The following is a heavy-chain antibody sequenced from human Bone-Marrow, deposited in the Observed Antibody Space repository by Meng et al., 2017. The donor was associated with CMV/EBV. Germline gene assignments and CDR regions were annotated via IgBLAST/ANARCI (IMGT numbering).Heavy chain of an antibody. J-gene: IGHJ4*02. Sequence: GGSLRLSCAASGITFSSYGMHWVRQAPGKGLECVAFIHYDGSSASYADFVKGRFTISRANSKKTLYLQMSSLRTEDTAVYYCAKHRFRGKIEGFGYFDYCGQGTLVVASS. CDR1: GITFSSYG. CDR3: AKHRFRGKIEGFGYFDY. D-gene: IGHD3-16*01. V-gene: IGHV3-30*02. CDR2: IHYDGSSA.